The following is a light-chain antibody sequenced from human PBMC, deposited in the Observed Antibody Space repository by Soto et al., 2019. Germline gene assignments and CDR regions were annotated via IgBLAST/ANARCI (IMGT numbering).Light chain of an antibody. CDR1: QSISSW. J-gene: IGKJ4*01. V-gene: IGKV1-5*03. CDR3: QQYKSFSLT. Sequence: DIQMTQSPSTLSASVGDRVTITCLASQSISSWLAWYQQKPGKAPKLLIYKTSNLESGVPSRFSGSGSGTECSLTISSLQPDDFATYYCQQYKSFSLTLGGGTKVDIK. CDR2: KTS.